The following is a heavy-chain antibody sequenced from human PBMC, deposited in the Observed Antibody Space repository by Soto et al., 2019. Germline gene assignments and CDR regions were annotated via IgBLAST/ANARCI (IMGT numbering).Heavy chain of an antibody. CDR2: INPSGGST. V-gene: IGHV1-46*01. D-gene: IGHD6-13*01. Sequence: ASVKVSCKASGYTFTSYYMHWVRQAPGQGLEWMGIINPSGGSTSYAQKFQGRVTMTRDTSTSTVYMELSSLRSEDTAVYYGARDISSSGPPFYYGFDVWGQGTTVTVSS. CDR1: GYTFTSYY. CDR3: ARDISSSGPPFYYGFDV. J-gene: IGHJ6*02.